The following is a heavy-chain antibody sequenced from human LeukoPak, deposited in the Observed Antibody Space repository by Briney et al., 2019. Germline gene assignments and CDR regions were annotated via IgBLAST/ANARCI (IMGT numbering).Heavy chain of an antibody. CDR3: VPYGVDV. CDR1: GFTFNDYW. V-gene: IGHV3-7*01. CDR2: INQNERER. J-gene: IGHJ6*02. Sequence: GGSLRLSCAASGFTFNDYWMIWVRQAPGKGLEWVANINQNERERYYADSVKGRFTVSRDNAKKPLYLQMSSLRVEDTAVYYCVPYGVDVWGQGTAVTVSS.